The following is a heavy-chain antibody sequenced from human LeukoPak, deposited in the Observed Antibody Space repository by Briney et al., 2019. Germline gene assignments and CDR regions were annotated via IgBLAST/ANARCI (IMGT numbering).Heavy chain of an antibody. CDR3: ARLNYDNTSYYSNYFEY. V-gene: IGHV3-11*01. CDR2: ISSSGSTI. D-gene: IGHD3-22*01. Sequence: GGSLRLSCAASGFTFSDYYMSWLRQAPGKGLEWVSYISSSGSTIYYADSVKGRFNISRDNSKHTVFLQMNSLRAEDTAVYYCARLNYDNTSYYSNYFEYGGQGTLVTVSS. CDR1: GFTFSDYY. J-gene: IGHJ4*02.